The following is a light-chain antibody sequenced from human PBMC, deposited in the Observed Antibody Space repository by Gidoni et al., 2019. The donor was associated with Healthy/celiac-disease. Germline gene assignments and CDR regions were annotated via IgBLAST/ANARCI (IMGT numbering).Light chain of an antibody. V-gene: IGKV3-20*01. CDR3: QQSGSSPLT. CDR2: GTS. CDR1: QSVGSSY. Sequence: EIVLTQSPGTLSLSPGERATLSCRASQSVGSSYLAWYQQKPGQAPRLLMSGTSIRATGIPDRFSGSGSGTDFTLTISRLEPEDFAVYYCQQSGSSPLTFGQGTKVEIK. J-gene: IGKJ1*01.